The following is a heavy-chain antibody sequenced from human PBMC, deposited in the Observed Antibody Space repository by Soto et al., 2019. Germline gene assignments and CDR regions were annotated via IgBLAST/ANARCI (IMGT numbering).Heavy chain of an antibody. J-gene: IGHJ4*02. CDR3: AKRERWPASGPY. Sequence: EVQLLESGGGLVQPGGSLRLSCAASGFTFSSYPMTWVRQAPGKGLEWVSDISASGDNTYYADSVKGRFTISRDNSKNTLDLQMNSLRAEDTALYYCAKRERWPASGPYWGQGTLVTVSS. D-gene: IGHD4-17*01. CDR1: GFTFSSYP. CDR2: ISASGDNT. V-gene: IGHV3-23*01.